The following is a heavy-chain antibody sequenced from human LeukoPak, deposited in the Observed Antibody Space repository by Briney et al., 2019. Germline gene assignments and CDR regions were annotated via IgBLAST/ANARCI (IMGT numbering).Heavy chain of an antibody. CDR1: GFTFSSYG. CDR2: IRYDGSNK. D-gene: IGHD4-11*01. J-gene: IGHJ6*03. V-gene: IGHV3-30*02. Sequence: GGSLRLSCAASGFTFSSYGMHWVRQAPGKGLEWMAFIRYDGSNKYYADSVKGRFTISRDNSKNTLYLQMNSLRAEDTAVYYCAKDFDDYSNFDYYYYYMDVWGKGTTVTVSS. CDR3: AKDFDDYSNFDYYYYYMDV.